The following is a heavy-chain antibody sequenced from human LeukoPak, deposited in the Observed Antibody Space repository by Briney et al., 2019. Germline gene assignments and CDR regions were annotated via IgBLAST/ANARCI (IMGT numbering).Heavy chain of an antibody. CDR3: ASCGSTSCYDPYFDY. Sequence: SETLSLTCTVSGGSISSYYWSWIRQPPGKGLEWIGYIYYSGSTNYNPSLKSRVTISVDTSKNQFSLKLSSVTAADTAVYYCASCGSTSCYDPYFDYWGQETLVTVSS. D-gene: IGHD2-2*01. CDR1: GGSISSYY. J-gene: IGHJ4*02. CDR2: IYYSGST. V-gene: IGHV4-59*01.